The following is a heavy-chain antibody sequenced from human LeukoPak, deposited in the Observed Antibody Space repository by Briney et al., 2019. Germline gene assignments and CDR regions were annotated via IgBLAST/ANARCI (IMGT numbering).Heavy chain of an antibody. CDR3: AKAYCSSTSCLFDY. V-gene: IGHV3-53*01. CDR1: GFTVSSNY. Sequence: GGSLRLSCAASGFTVSSNYMTWVRQAPGKGLEWVSLIYSGGSTYYADSVKGRFTISRDNSKNTLYLQMNSLRAEDTAVYYCAKAYCSSTSCLFDYWGQGTLATVSS. J-gene: IGHJ4*02. D-gene: IGHD2-2*01. CDR2: IYSGGST.